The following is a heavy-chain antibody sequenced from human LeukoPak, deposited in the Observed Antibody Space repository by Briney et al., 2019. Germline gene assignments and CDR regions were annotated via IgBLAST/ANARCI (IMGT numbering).Heavy chain of an antibody. CDR2: INWNGGIT. V-gene: IGHV3-20*04. J-gene: IGHJ4*01. Sequence: GGSLRLSCATSGFRFVDYGLSWVRQAPGKGLEWLSAINWNGGITEYADSVKGRFTISRDNAKDSLYLQMDSLRAEDKAFYYCARDRMGTSYSVSHFDSWGQGTLVTVSS. CDR3: ARDRMGTSYSVSHFDS. CDR1: GFRFVDYG. D-gene: IGHD6-13*01.